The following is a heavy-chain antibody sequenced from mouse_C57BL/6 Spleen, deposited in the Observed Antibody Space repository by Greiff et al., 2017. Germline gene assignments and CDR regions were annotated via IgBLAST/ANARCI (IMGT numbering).Heavy chain of an antibody. D-gene: IGHD4-1*01. CDR3: ARSGWDSSYWYFDV. Sequence: LVESGPELVKPGASVKISCKASGYSFTDYNMNWVKQSNGKSLEWIGVINPNYGTTSYNQKFKGKATLTVDQSSSTAYMQLNSLTSEDSAVYYCARSGWDSSYWYFDVWGTGTTVTVSS. V-gene: IGHV1-39*01. CDR2: INPNYGTT. CDR1: GYSFTDYN. J-gene: IGHJ1*03.